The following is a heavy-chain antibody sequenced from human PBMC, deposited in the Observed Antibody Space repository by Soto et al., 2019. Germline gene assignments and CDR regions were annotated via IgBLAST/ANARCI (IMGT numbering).Heavy chain of an antibody. Sequence: QVQLVGSGGGLVKPGGSLRLSCAASGFTFSDYYMSWIRQAPGKGLEWVSYISSSSSYTNYADSVKGRFTISRDNAKNSLYLQMNSLRAEDTAVYYCARNPQGYCSGGSCYPFDYWGQGTLVTVSS. CDR3: ARNPQGYCSGGSCYPFDY. V-gene: IGHV3-11*06. CDR1: GFTFSDYY. CDR2: ISSSSSYT. J-gene: IGHJ4*02. D-gene: IGHD2-15*01.